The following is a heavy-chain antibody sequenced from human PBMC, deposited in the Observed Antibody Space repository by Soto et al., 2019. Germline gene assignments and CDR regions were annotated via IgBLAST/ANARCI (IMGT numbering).Heavy chain of an antibody. D-gene: IGHD2-15*01. CDR3: ARVGVVVAATQSWYFDL. Sequence: EVQLVESGGGLVQPGGSLRLSCAASGFTFSSYWMSWVRQAPGKGLEWVANIKQDGSEKYYVDSVKGRFTISRDNAKNSLYLQMNSLRAEDTAVYYCARVGVVVAATQSWYFDLWAVAPWSLSPQ. CDR2: IKQDGSEK. CDR1: GFTFSSYW. V-gene: IGHV3-7*01. J-gene: IGHJ2*01.